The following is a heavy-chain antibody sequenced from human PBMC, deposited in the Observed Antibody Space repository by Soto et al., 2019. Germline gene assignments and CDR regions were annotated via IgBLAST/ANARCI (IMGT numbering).Heavy chain of an antibody. J-gene: IGHJ6*03. CDR1: GFTFDDYA. Sequence: GGSLRLSCAASGFTFDDYAMHWVRQAPGKGLEWVSGISWNSGSIGYADSVKGRFTVSRDKAKNSLYLQMNSLRADDTALFYCAKDMGGIYSNVGFYYYMDVWGKGTTVTVSS. D-gene: IGHD4-4*01. CDR3: AKDMGGIYSNVGFYYYMDV. V-gene: IGHV3-9*01. CDR2: ISWNSGSI.